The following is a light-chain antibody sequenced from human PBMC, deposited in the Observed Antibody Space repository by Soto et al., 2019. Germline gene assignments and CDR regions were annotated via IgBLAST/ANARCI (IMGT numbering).Light chain of an antibody. V-gene: IGKV1-12*01. J-gene: IGKJ1*01. CDR1: QAVSTW. Sequence: DIQMTQSPSSVSASVGDTVTITFRASQAVSTWLAWYQQKPGGAPNPLIYAASTLETGVPSRFSGSGYGTEFTLTIASLQPDDSATYYCQQYNSFSKTFGRGTKVDIK. CDR2: AAS. CDR3: QQYNSFSKT.